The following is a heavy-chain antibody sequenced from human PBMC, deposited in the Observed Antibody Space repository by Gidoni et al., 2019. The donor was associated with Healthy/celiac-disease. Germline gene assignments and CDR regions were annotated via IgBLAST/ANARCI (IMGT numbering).Heavy chain of an antibody. CDR3: ARHGTRNRRDIVVVPAAPFYYYMDV. D-gene: IGHD2-2*01. J-gene: IGHJ6*03. CDR1: GGSISSSSYY. Sequence: QLQLQESGPGLVKPSETLSLTCTVSGGSISSSSYYWGWIRQPPGKGLEWIGSIYYSGSTYYNPSLKSRVTISVDTSKNQFSLKLSSVTAADTAVYYCARHGTRNRRDIVVVPAAPFYYYMDVWGKGTTVTVSS. CDR2: IYYSGST. V-gene: IGHV4-39*01.